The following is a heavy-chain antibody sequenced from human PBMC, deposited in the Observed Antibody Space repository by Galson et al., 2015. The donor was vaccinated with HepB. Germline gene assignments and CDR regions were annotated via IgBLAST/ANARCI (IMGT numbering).Heavy chain of an antibody. Sequence: SGAEVKKPGESLRISCKGSGYSFTSYWISRVRQMPGKGLEWMGRIDPSDSYTNYSPSFQGHVTISADQSISTAYLQWSSLKASDTTMYYCASQSGVATDFDYWGQGTLVTVSS. J-gene: IGHJ4*02. CDR1: GYSFTSYW. CDR2: IDPSDSYT. D-gene: IGHD5-12*01. CDR3: ASQSGVATDFDY. V-gene: IGHV5-10-1*01.